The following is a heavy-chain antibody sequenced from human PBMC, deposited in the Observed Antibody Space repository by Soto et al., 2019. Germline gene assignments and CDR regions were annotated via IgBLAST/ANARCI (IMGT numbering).Heavy chain of an antibody. J-gene: IGHJ3*02. D-gene: IGHD1-26*01. CDR1: GFTFSSYD. CDR3: ARGVGLDAFDI. CDR2: IGTAGDT. V-gene: IGHV3-13*01. Sequence: EVQLVESGGGLVQPGGSLRLSCAASGFTFSSYDMHWVRQATGKGLEWVSAIGTAGDTYYPGSVKGRFTISRENAKNSVYLEMNSRGAVDTAVYYCARGVGLDAFDIWGQGTMVTVSS.